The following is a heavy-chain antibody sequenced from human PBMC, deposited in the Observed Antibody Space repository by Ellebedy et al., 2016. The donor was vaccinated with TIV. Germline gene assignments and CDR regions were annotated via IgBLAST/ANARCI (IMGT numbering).Heavy chain of an antibody. CDR3: ARGRRFFYYYGMDV. D-gene: IGHD3-3*01. CDR1: GFTFSDYY. J-gene: IGHJ6*02. V-gene: IGHV4-34*01. CDR2: INHSGST. Sequence: MPGGSLRLSCAASGFTFSDYYMSWIRQSPGKGLAWSGEINHSGSTNSNPSLKSRVTISVDTSKNQFSLKLSSVTAADTAVYYCARGRRFFYYYGMDVWGQGTTVTVSS.